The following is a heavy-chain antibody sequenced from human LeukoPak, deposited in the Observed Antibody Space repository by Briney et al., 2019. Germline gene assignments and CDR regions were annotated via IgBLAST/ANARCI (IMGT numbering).Heavy chain of an antibody. CDR3: AGDAVDTANAV. CDR2: NSDGSIT. D-gene: IGHD5-18*01. J-gene: IGHJ6*02. Sequence: GGSLRLSCAASGFTFTTYWMHWVRQAPGKGLVWVSHNSDGSITSYADSVKGRFTISRDNAKNTLYLQMNSLRAEDTAVYYCAGDAVDTANAVWGQGTTVTVSS. CDR1: GFTFTTYW. V-gene: IGHV3-74*01.